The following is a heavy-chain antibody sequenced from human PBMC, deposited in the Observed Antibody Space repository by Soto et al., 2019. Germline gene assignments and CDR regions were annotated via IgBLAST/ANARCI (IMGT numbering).Heavy chain of an antibody. J-gene: IGHJ3*02. CDR2: INAGNGNT. CDR1: GYTFTDYA. V-gene: IGHV1-3*01. D-gene: IGHD2-2*01. Sequence: QVQFVQSGAELKKPGASVRVSCKASGYTFTDYAMHWVRQAPGQGLEWMGWINAGNGNTKYSQKFQGRVTITRDTSARTAYVELNSLTSEDTAVYYWARAAYWGSTSCSDAFDIWGQGTMVTVSS. CDR3: ARAAYWGSTSCSDAFDI.